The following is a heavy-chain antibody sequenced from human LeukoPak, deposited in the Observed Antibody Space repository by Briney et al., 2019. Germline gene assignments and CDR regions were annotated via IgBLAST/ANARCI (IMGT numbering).Heavy chain of an antibody. J-gene: IGHJ4*02. CDR2: IHPEGNEK. Sequence: GGSLRLSCEVSGFTFTDYWMNWVRQAPGRGLEWVANIHPEGNEKYHVESVKGRFTISRDNPKSSLFLQMNGLRVEDTAVYYCARGDAFSGDHWGQGTLVTVSS. CDR3: ARGDAFSGDH. CDR1: GFTFTDYW. V-gene: IGHV3-7*04.